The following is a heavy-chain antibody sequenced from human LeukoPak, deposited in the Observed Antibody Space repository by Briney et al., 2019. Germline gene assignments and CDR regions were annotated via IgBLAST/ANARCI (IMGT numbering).Heavy chain of an antibody. D-gene: IGHD5-18*01. CDR1: GVSINTCCYY. J-gene: IGHJ4*02. V-gene: IGHV4-61*01. CDR3: ARGRSYGFDFDS. CDR2: KYYSGST. Sequence: SETLSLTCAVSGVSINTCCYYWTWIRQPPGKGLEWIGYKYYSGSTRYNSSLRSRLTISLDSSKNQFSLRLTSVTAADTAVYYCARGRSYGFDFDSWGPGTLVIASS.